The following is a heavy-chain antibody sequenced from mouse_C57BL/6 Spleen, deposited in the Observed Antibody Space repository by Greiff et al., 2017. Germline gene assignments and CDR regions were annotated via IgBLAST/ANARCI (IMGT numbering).Heavy chain of an antibody. CDR3: ARGATTVPYWYFDV. Sequence: DVQLVESGGGLVKPGGSLKLSCAASGFTFSDYGMHWVRQAPEKGLEWVAYISSGSSTIYYADTVKGRFTISRDNAKNTLFLQMTSLRSEDTAMYYCARGATTVPYWYFDVWGTGTTVTVSS. V-gene: IGHV5-17*01. D-gene: IGHD1-1*01. CDR1: GFTFSDYG. J-gene: IGHJ1*03. CDR2: ISSGSSTI.